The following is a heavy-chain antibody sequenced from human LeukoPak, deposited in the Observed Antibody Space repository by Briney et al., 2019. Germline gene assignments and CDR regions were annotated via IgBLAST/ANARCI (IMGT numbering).Heavy chain of an antibody. V-gene: IGHV1-18*01. D-gene: IGHD5-12*01. J-gene: IGHJ4*02. Sequence: ASVTVSSTASGYNFRTYGISWVRQAPGQGLDWLRWISPYNGDTKSAQKFQGRLTMTTDTSTTTADLDLRSLRADDTAVYLCARGEPVVATSPFDYWGQGTLVTVSS. CDR3: ARGEPVVATSPFDY. CDR1: GYNFRTYG. CDR2: ISPYNGDT.